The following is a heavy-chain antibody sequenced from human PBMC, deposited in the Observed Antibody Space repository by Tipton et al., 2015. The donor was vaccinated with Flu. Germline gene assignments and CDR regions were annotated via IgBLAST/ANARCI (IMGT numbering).Heavy chain of an antibody. CDR1: GYTFTSYG. D-gene: IGHD3-9*01. J-gene: IGHJ6*02. CDR2: ISAYNGNT. CDR3: ARVGENYDILTGSHYYGMDV. Sequence: QLVQSGAEVKKPGASVKVSCKASGYTFTSYGISWVRQAPGQGLEWMGWISAYNGNTNYAQKLQGRVTMTTDTSASTAYMELRSLRSDDTAVYYCARVGENYDILTGSHYYGMDVWGQGTTVTVSS. V-gene: IGHV1-18*01.